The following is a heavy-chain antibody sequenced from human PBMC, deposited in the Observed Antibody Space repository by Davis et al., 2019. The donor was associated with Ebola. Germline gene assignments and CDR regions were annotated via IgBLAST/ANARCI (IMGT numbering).Heavy chain of an antibody. Sequence: PGGSLRLSCAASGFTFSSYDMHWVRRATGKGLEWVSAIATAGDTYYSDSVKGRFTVSRENAKNSLYLQMNTLRTGDTAVYYCVRGGETGFDYWGQGTLVTVSS. D-gene: IGHD1-1*01. CDR3: VRGGETGFDY. J-gene: IGHJ4*02. CDR2: IATAGDT. CDR1: GFTFSSYD. V-gene: IGHV3-13*01.